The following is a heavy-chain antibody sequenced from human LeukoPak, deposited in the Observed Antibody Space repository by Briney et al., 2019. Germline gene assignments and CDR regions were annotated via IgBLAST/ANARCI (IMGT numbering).Heavy chain of an antibody. D-gene: IGHD1-26*01. CDR3: AKDQIVGATKGCAFDI. CDR2: ISGSGGST. J-gene: IGHJ3*02. V-gene: IGHV3-23*01. Sequence: PGGSLRLSCAASGFTFSSYAMSWVRQAPGKGLEWVSAISGSGGSTYYAGSVKGRFTISRDNSKSTLYLQMNSLRAEDTAVYYCAKDQIVGATKGCAFDIWGQGTMVTVSS. CDR1: GFTFSSYA.